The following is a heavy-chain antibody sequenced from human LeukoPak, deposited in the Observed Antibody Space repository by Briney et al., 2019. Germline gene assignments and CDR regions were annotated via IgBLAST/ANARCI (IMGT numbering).Heavy chain of an antibody. D-gene: IGHD2-2*01. J-gene: IGHJ5*02. CDR1: GDTFSSYA. V-gene: IGHV1-69*13. CDR3: ARGTGGYCSSTSCLNWFDP. CDR2: IIPIFGTA. Sequence: SVKVSCKASGDTFSSYAISWVRQAPGQGLEWMGGIIPIFGTANYAQKFQGRVTITADESTSTAYMELSSLRSEDTAVYYCARGTGGYCSSTSCLNWFDPWGQGTLVTVSS.